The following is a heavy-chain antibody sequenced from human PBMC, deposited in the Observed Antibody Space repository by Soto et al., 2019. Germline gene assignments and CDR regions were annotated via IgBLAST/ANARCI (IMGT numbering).Heavy chain of an antibody. V-gene: IGHV4-39*01. D-gene: IGHD6-19*01. CDR2: IYYSGST. CDR3: ARRLWSLSPVAGIYERPFDY. J-gene: IGHJ4*02. Sequence: SETLSLTCTVSGGSISSSSYYWGWIRQPPGKGLEWIGSIYYSGSTYYNPSLKSRVTISVDTSKNQFSLKLSSVTAADTAVYYCARRLWSLSPVAGIYERPFDYWGQGTLVTVSS. CDR1: GGSISSSSYY.